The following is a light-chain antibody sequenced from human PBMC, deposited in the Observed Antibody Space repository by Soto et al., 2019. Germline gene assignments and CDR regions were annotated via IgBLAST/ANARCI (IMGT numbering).Light chain of an antibody. Sequence: QSALTQPASVSGSPGQSITISCTGTSSDVGRYNLVSWYQQHPGKAPKLMIYEGSKRPSGVSNRFSGSKSGNTASLTISGLQAEDEADYYCCSYAGSSTHYVFGTGTKLTVL. CDR2: EGS. V-gene: IGLV2-23*01. J-gene: IGLJ1*01. CDR1: SSDVGRYNL. CDR3: CSYAGSSTHYV.